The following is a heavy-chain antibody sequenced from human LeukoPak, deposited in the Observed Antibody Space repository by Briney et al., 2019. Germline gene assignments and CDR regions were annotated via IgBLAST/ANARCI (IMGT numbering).Heavy chain of an antibody. J-gene: IGHJ4*01. CDR2: INHSGST. Sequence: SETLSLTCAVYTGSFSGYYWTWIRQPPGKGLEWIGEINHSGSTNCNPSLKSRITLSVDTSKNQFSLKVGSVTAADTAIYYCARNRADGSWTYYERNPLNFDSWGQGTLVTVSS. D-gene: IGHD3-10*01. V-gene: IGHV4-34*01. CDR3: ARNRADGSWTYYERNPLNFDS. CDR1: TGSFSGYY.